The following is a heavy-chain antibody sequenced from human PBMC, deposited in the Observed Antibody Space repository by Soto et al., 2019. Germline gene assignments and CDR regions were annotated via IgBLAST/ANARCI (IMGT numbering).Heavy chain of an antibody. V-gene: IGHV3-15*01. CDR1: GFSFRDAW. D-gene: IGHD6-25*01. Sequence: GGSLRLSCAASGFSFRDAWMSWVRQAPVKGLEWVGRISTNTGGGTTGYAAPVRGRFTISRDDSGNTPYLQMNSLKIEDTGVYFCPDGRPQWAQGPRVPVSS. CDR3: PDGRPQ. J-gene: IGHJ4*02. CDR2: ISTNTGGGTT.